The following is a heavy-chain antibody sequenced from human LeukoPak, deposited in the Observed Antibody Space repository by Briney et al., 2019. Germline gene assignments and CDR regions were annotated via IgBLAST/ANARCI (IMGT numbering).Heavy chain of an antibody. D-gene: IGHD3-22*01. CDR1: GFTVSSNY. Sequence: GGSLRLSCAASGFTVSSNYMSWVRQAPGKGLEYVSVLYHDGGTYSADSVKGRFTISRDNSKNTLYLQMNSLRAEDTAVYYCAKDLFPAMIVVVTAFDYWGQGTLVTVSS. CDR3: AKDLFPAMIVVVTAFDY. V-gene: IGHV3-53*05. J-gene: IGHJ4*02. CDR2: LYHDGGT.